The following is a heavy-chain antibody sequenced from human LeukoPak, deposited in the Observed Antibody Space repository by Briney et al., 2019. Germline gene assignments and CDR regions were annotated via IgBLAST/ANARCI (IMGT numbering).Heavy chain of an antibody. CDR2: IRYDGSNK. Sequence: GGSLRLSCAASGFTFSSYGMHWVRQAPGKGLEWVAFIRYDGSNKYYADSVKGRFTISRDNSKNTLYLQMNSLRAEDTAVYYCAKRGYCSSTSCYNDPFDIWGQGTMVTVSS. D-gene: IGHD2-2*01. CDR1: GFTFSSYG. J-gene: IGHJ3*02. V-gene: IGHV3-30*02. CDR3: AKRGYCSSTSCYNDPFDI.